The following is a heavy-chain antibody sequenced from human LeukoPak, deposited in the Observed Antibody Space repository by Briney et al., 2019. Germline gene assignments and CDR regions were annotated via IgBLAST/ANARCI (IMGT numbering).Heavy chain of an antibody. CDR1: GGSISSGGYS. CDR2: IYHSGST. Sequence: SETLSLTCAVSGGSISSGGYSWSWIRQPPGKGLEWIAYIYHSGSTYYNTSLKSRVTISVDRSKNQFSLKLSSVTAADTAVYYCARYGEHGGWFDPWGQGTLVTVSS. J-gene: IGHJ5*02. D-gene: IGHD4-17*01. CDR3: ARYGEHGGWFDP. V-gene: IGHV4-30-2*01.